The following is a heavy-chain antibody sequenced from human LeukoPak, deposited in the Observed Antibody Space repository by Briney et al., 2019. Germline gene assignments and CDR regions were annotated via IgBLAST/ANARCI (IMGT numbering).Heavy chain of an antibody. Sequence: GGSLRLSCATSGFTFSAHYMSWLRQAPGKGLESVSYISGSGADIYYVDSVKGRFTISRDNAKNSLYLQMNSLRAEDAAVYYCARGHWGLDFWGEGTLVTVSS. CDR2: ISGSGADI. CDR3: ARGHWGLDF. D-gene: IGHD7-27*01. J-gene: IGHJ4*02. CDR1: GFTFSAHY. V-gene: IGHV3-11*01.